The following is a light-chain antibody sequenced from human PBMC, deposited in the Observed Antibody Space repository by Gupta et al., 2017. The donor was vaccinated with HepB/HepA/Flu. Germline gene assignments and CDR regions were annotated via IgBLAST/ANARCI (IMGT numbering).Light chain of an antibody. Sequence: LSCSASVTLRKTYVAWYQQRPGQAPRLLIYGVSRRATGISDRFSASGSGTDFTLTITRLEPEDFAVYYCQQDVSCPLTFGGGTKVEIK. CDR1: VTLRKTY. CDR2: GVS. V-gene: IGKV3-20*01. J-gene: IGKJ4*01. CDR3: QQDVSCPLT.